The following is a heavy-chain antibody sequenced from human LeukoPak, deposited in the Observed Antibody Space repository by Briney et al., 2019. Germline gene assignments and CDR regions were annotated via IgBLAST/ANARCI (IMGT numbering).Heavy chain of an antibody. V-gene: IGHV1-69*01. J-gene: IGHJ3*02. D-gene: IGHD3-10*01. CDR2: IIPIFGTA. Sequence: SVKVSCKASGGTFSSYAISWVRQAPGQGLEWMGGIIPIFGTANYAQKFQGRVTITADESTSTAYMELSSLRSEDTAVYYCARGDLYGSGIIDAFDIWGQGTMVTVSS. CDR3: ARGDLYGSGIIDAFDI. CDR1: GGTFSSYA.